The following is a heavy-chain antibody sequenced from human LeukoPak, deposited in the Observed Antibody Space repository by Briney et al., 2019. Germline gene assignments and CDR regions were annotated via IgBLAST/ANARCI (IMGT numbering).Heavy chain of an antibody. CDR3: ARGYCSGGSCYSYYYYNYMDV. D-gene: IGHD2-15*01. J-gene: IGHJ6*03. CDR1: GGSFSGYY. Sequence: SETLSLTCAVYGGSFSGYYWSWIRQPPGKGLEWIGEINHSGSINYNPSLKSRVTISVDTSKNQFSLKLSSVTAADTAVYYCARGYCSGGSCYSYYYYNYMDVWGKGTTVTISS. CDR2: INHSGSI. V-gene: IGHV4-34*01.